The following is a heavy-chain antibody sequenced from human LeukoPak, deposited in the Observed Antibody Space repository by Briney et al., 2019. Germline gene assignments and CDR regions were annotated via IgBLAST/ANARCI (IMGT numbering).Heavy chain of an antibody. Sequence: GASVQDSCKASGCTFFDYYMHWVRRAPGQGLESLGWINSTSGASNSAPKFLGGVTFFRDNSISIAYMELSSLRSDDTAIYYCARSRGGASPGFDHWGRGTLLTVSS. CDR2: INSTSGAS. CDR1: GCTFFDYY. D-gene: IGHD3-16*01. J-gene: IGHJ4*02. V-gene: IGHV1-2*02. CDR3: ARSRGGASPGFDH.